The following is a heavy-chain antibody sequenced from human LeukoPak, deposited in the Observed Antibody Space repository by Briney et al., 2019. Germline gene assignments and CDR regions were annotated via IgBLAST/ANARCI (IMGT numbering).Heavy chain of an antibody. V-gene: IGHV3-33*01. CDR1: GFTFSSYG. CDR3: ARGSFDWLLPRGGWFDP. J-gene: IGHJ5*02. D-gene: IGHD3-9*01. Sequence: GRSLRLSCAASGFTFSSYGMHWVRQAPGKGLEWVAVMWYDGSNKYYADSVKGRFTISRDNSKNTLYLQMNSLRAEDTAVYYCARGSFDWLLPRGGWFDPWGQGTLVTVSS. CDR2: MWYDGSNK.